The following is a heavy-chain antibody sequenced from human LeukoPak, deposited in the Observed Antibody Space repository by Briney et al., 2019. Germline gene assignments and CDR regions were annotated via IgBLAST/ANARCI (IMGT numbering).Heavy chain of an antibody. J-gene: IGHJ5*02. CDR2: INAGNGNT. CDR1: GYTFTNYA. D-gene: IGHD2-2*02. CDR3: ARGCSSTSCYSNKGFDP. Sequence: GASVKVSCKASGYTFTNYAMHWVRQAPGQRLEWMGWINAGNGNTKYSQKFQGRVTITRDTSASTAYMELSSLRSEDTAVYYCARGCSSTSCYSNKGFDPWGQGTLVTVSS. V-gene: IGHV1-3*01.